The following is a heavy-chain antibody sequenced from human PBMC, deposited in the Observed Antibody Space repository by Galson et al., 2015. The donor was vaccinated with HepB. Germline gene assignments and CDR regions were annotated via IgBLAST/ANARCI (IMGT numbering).Heavy chain of an antibody. J-gene: IGHJ6*02. CDR1: GFTFSSYW. CDR2: IKQDGSEK. D-gene: IGHD5-18*01. V-gene: IGHV3-7*03. CDR3: ARGGRVQLWFPAPYYYYYGMDV. Sequence: SLRLSCAASGFTFSSYWMSWVRQAPGKGLEWVANIKQDGSEKYYVDSVKGRFTISRDNAKNSLYLQMNSLRAEDTAVYYCARGGRVQLWFPAPYYYYYGMDVWGQGTTVTVSS.